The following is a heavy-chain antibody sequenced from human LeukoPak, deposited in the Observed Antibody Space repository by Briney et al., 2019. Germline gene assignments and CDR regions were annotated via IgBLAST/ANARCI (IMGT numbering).Heavy chain of an antibody. CDR2: IYPGDSDT. CDR1: GYSFTSYW. D-gene: IGHD6-6*01. V-gene: IGHV5-51*01. CDR3: ARHEQLVQFDY. J-gene: IGHJ4*02. Sequence: GESLQISCQGSGYSFTSYWIGWVRQLPGKGLEWMGIIYPGDSDTRYSPSFQGQVTISADKSISTAYLQWSSLKASDTAMYYCARHEQLVQFDYWGQGTLVTVSS.